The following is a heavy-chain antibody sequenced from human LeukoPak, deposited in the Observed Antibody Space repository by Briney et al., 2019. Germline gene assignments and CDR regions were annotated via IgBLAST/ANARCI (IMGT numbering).Heavy chain of an antibody. J-gene: IGHJ4*02. CDR2: IYYSGST. CDR1: GGSISSSSYY. Sequence: PSETLSLTCTVSGGSISSSSYYWGWIRQPPGKGLEWIGSIYYSGSTYYNPSLKSRVTISVDTSKNQFSLKLSSVTAADTAVYYCARPYYYDSSGYYSWGQGTLVTVSS. CDR3: ARPYYYDSSGYYS. V-gene: IGHV4-39*01. D-gene: IGHD3-22*01.